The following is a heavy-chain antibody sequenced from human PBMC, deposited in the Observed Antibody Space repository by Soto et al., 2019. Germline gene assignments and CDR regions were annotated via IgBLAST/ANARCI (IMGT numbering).Heavy chain of an antibody. Sequence: PGGSLRLSCAASGFTFSSYSMNWVRQAPGKGLEWVSSISSSSSYIYYADSVKGRFTISRDNAKNSLYLQMNSLRAEDTAVYYCAREGPLRYFDWPEYDYWGQGTLVTVSS. CDR1: GFTFSSYS. J-gene: IGHJ4*02. CDR2: ISSSSSYI. V-gene: IGHV3-21*01. D-gene: IGHD3-9*01. CDR3: AREGPLRYFDWPEYDY.